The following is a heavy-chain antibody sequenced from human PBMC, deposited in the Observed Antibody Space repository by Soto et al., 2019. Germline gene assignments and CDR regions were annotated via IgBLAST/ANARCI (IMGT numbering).Heavy chain of an antibody. J-gene: IGHJ3*01. V-gene: IGHV3-74*01. CDR2: IHSDGSST. D-gene: IGHD2-21*02. CDR1: GLNFSYYW. Sequence: GGSMRLSSTASGLNFSYYWMHWVRQAPGQGLVWVSRIHSDGSSTTYADSVKGRFTISRDNAKNTLYLQMNSLRAEDTAVYYCARGDRGAFDLWGQGTMVTVS. CDR3: ARGDRGAFDL.